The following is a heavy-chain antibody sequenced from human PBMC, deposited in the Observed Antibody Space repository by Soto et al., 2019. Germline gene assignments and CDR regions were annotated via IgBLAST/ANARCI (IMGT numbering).Heavy chain of an antibody. Sequence: GESLKISCKTSGYSFSNYWIGCLRQTSGRGLEWMAMIYPGDSGTRYSPPFQGQVTISADKSITTAYLEWASLEASDTATYYCVSQGWDSLDSSTYRVDNWGRGTPVTVSS. V-gene: IGHV5-51*01. J-gene: IGHJ4*02. D-gene: IGHD1-26*01. CDR2: IYPGDSGT. CDR1: GYSFSNYW. CDR3: VSQGWDSLDSSTYRVDN.